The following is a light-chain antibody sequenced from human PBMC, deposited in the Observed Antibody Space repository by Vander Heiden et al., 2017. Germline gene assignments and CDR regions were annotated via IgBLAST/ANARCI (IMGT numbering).Light chain of an antibody. Sequence: DIVMTPSTDYLAVSLGERTAINCKSSQGVLSRSINTTYLAWYQQKPGEPPKLLIYWASTRESGVPDRFSGSGSGTDFTLTISSLQAEDVAVYYCQQYFSTPLTFGGGTKVEIK. CDR1: QGVLSRSINTTY. CDR2: WAS. V-gene: IGKV4-1*01. J-gene: IGKJ4*02. CDR3: QQYFSTPLT.